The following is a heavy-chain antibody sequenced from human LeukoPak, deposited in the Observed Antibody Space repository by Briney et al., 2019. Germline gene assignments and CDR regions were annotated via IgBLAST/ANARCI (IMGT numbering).Heavy chain of an antibody. CDR3: AKDLNYYDSSGLGDY. Sequence: GGSLRLSCAASGFTFSSYAMSWVRQAPGKGLEWVSAISGSGGSTYYADSVKGRLTISRDNSKNTLYLQMNSLRAEDTAVYYCAKDLNYYDSSGLGDYWGQGTLVTVSS. CDR2: ISGSGGST. D-gene: IGHD3-22*01. J-gene: IGHJ4*02. CDR1: GFTFSSYA. V-gene: IGHV3-23*01.